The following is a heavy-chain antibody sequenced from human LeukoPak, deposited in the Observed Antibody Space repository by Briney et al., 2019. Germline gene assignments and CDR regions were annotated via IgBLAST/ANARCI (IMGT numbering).Heavy chain of an antibody. V-gene: IGHV4-61*01. D-gene: IGHD6-19*01. CDR3: ARELLSAYSSGWGGTFDY. J-gene: IGHJ4*02. CDR1: GGSISSSSYY. Sequence: SETLSLTCTVSGGSISSSSYYWSWIRQPPGKGLEWIGYIYYSGSTNYNPSLKSRVTISVDTSKNQFSLKLSSVTAADTAVYYCARELLSAYSSGWGGTFDYWGQGTLVTVSS. CDR2: IYYSGST.